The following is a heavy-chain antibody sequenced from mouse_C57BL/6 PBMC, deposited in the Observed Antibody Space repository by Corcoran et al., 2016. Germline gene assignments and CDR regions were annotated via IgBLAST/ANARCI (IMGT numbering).Heavy chain of an antibody. CDR1: GYTFTTYG. V-gene: IGHV9-3*01. D-gene: IGHD1-1*01. CDR3: ARAGSSIYYFDY. J-gene: IGHJ2*01. CDR2: INTYSGVP. Sequence: QIQLVQSGPELKKPGETVKISCKASGYTFTTYGMSWVKQAPGKGLKWMGWINTYSGVPTYADDFKGRFAFSLETSASTAYLQINNLKNEDTATYFCARAGSSIYYFDYWGQGTTLTVSS.